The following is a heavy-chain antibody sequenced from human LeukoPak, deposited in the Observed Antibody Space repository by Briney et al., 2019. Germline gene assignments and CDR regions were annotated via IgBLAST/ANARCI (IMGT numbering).Heavy chain of an antibody. V-gene: IGHV3-74*01. CDR2: INGEGGT. J-gene: IGHJ4*02. D-gene: IGHD3-10*01. CDR3: ARFAKGYGSGDIDY. CDR1: GFTFSNYW. Sequence: GGSLRLSCAASGFTFSNYWMQWVRQAPGKGLVWVSRINGEGGTSYADSVKGRFTISRDNAKNSLHLQMNSLRAEDTAVYYCARFAKGYGSGDIDYWGQGTLVTVSS.